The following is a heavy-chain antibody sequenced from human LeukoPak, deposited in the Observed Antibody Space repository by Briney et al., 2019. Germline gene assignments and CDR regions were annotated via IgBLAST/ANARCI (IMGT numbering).Heavy chain of an antibody. CDR3: ARDRVPAAKNYYYYMDV. CDR2: MIPIFGTA. Sequence: GASVKVSCKASGGTFSSYAISWVRQAPGQGLEWMGGMIPIFGTANYAQKFQGRVTITADKSTSTAYMELSSLRSEDTAVYYCARDRVPAAKNYYYYMDVWGKGTTVTVSS. V-gene: IGHV1-69*06. CDR1: GGTFSSYA. J-gene: IGHJ6*03. D-gene: IGHD2-2*01.